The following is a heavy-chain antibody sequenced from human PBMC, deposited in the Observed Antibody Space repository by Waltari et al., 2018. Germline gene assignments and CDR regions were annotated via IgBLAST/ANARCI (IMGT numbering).Heavy chain of an antibody. CDR1: GFTFSSYK. CDR2: IYPTSDTI. Sequence: EVQLVESGGGLVQPGGSLRLSCAASGFTFSSYKMNWVRQAPGKGLEWLSHIYPTSDTIWYADSVQGRFTVSRDNARNSQYLQMNSLRAEDTAVYYCARDSNWASDFWGQGTLVTVSS. D-gene: IGHD1-1*01. V-gene: IGHV3-48*04. CDR3: ARDSNWASDF. J-gene: IGHJ4*02.